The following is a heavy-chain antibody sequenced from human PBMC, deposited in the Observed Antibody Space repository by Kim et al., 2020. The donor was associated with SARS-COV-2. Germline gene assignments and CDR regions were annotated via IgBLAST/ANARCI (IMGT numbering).Heavy chain of an antibody. D-gene: IGHD3-10*01. Sequence: SETLSLTCTFSGGSLNSFYLSWIRQAPGQGLEWIGFVHIGGTTTYNSSLMSRVTISLDTSKSQFSLWLTSVSAADSAVYYCARHPGASFDSWGPGISVTVSS. CDR1: GGSLNSFY. CDR3: ARHPGASFDS. V-gene: IGHV4-59*08. J-gene: IGHJ4*02. CDR2: VHIGGTT.